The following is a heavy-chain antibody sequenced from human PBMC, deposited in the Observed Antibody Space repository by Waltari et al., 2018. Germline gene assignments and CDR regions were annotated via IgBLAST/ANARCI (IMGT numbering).Heavy chain of an antibody. CDR2: IKSKTDGGTT. CDR1: GFTFSNAW. D-gene: IGHD1-26*01. CDR3: TTIVGATDDY. J-gene: IGHJ4*02. Sequence: SGFTFSNAWMSWVRQAPGKGLEWVGRIKSKTDGGTTDYAAPVKGRFTSSRDDSKNTLYLQMNSLKTEDTAVYYCTTIVGATDDYWGQGTLVTVSS. V-gene: IGHV3-15*01.